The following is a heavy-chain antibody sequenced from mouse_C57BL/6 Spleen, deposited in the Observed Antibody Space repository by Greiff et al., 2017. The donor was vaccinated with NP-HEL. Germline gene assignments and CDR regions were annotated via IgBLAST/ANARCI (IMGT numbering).Heavy chain of an antibody. CDR1: GFTFSSYA. V-gene: IGHV5-4*01. CDR3: ARDAEDYLDY. J-gene: IGHJ2*01. CDR2: ISDGGSYT. Sequence: EVMLVESGGGLVKPGGSLKLSCAASGFTFSSYAMSWVRQTPEKRLEWVATISDGGSYTYYPDNVKGRFTISRDNAKNNLYLQMSHLKSEDTAMYYCARDAEDYLDYWGQGTTLTVSS.